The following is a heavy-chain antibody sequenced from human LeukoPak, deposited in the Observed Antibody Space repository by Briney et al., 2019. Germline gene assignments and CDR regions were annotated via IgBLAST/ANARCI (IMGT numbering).Heavy chain of an antibody. CDR3: ARGTHTYSSGWYDY. D-gene: IGHD6-19*01. CDR1: GFTFSSYA. J-gene: IGHJ4*02. CDR2: ISYDGSNK. Sequence: GRSLRLSCAASGFTFSSYAMHWVRQAPGKGLEWVAVISYDGSNKYYADSAKGRFTISRDNSKNTLYLQMNSLRAEDTAVYYCARGTHTYSSGWYDYWGQGTLVTVSS. V-gene: IGHV3-30-3*01.